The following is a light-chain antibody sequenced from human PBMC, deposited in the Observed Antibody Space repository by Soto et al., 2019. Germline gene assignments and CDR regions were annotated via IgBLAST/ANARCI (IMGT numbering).Light chain of an antibody. J-gene: IGKJ1*01. CDR3: QQYNNYWT. Sequence: DIQMTQSPSTLSASVGDRVTITCRASQSISYWLAWYQQKPGKAPNLLIYKASTLESGVPSRFSGSGSGTDFTLTISILHPDDFANYYCQQYNNYWTFGQGTKVEIK. V-gene: IGKV1-5*03. CDR2: KAS. CDR1: QSISYW.